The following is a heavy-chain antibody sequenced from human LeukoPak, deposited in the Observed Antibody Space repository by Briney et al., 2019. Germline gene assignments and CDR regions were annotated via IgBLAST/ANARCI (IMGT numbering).Heavy chain of an antibody. J-gene: IGHJ5*02. Sequence: SQTLSLTCTVSGGSISSGGYYWSWIRQHPGKGLEWIGYIYYSGSTYYNPSLKSRVTISVDTSKNQFSLRLSSVTAADTAVYYCARALPLYYGSGRPAFDPWGQGTLVTVSS. CDR2: IYYSGST. D-gene: IGHD3-10*01. CDR1: GGSISSGGYY. CDR3: ARALPLYYGSGRPAFDP. V-gene: IGHV4-31*03.